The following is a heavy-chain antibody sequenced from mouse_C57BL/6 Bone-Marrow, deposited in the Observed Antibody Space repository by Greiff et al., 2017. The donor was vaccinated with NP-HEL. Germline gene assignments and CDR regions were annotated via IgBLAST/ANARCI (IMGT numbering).Heavy chain of an antibody. D-gene: IGHD1-1*01. CDR1: GYTFTSYW. J-gene: IGHJ3*01. CDR3: ARSHDYGSPWFAY. CDR2: IYPGSGST. V-gene: IGHV1-55*01. Sequence: QVQLQQPGAELVKPGASVKMSCKASGYTFTSYWITWVKQRPGQGLEWIGDIYPGSGSTNYNEKFKSKATLTVYTSSSTAYMQLSSLTSEDSAVYYCARSHDYGSPWFAYWGQGTLVTVSA.